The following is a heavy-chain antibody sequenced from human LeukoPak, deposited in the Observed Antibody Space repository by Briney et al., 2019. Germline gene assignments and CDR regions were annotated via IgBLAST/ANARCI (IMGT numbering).Heavy chain of an antibody. Sequence: GGSLRLSCAASGFIFTNYAMSRVRQAPGKGLEWVSGISATGANTYYADSVKGRLTVSRDNSKNPLYLQMYSLRVEDTAVYYCAKALTTMSTGNWFDPWGQGTLVTVSS. D-gene: IGHD4-17*01. CDR1: GFIFTNYA. V-gene: IGHV3-23*01. CDR3: AKALTTMSTGNWFDP. J-gene: IGHJ5*02. CDR2: ISATGANT.